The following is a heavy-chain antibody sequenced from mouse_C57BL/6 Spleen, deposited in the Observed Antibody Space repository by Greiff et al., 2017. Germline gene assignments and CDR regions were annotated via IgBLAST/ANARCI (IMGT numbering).Heavy chain of an antibody. Sequence: DVQLVESGGGLVKPGGSLKLSCAASGFTFSSYAMSWVRQTPEKRLEWVATISDGGSYTYYPDNVKGRFTISRDNAKNNLYLQMSHLKSEDTAMYYCARGSSSFAYWGQGTLVTVSA. J-gene: IGHJ3*01. V-gene: IGHV5-4*01. CDR2: ISDGGSYT. CDR1: GFTFSSYA. D-gene: IGHD1-1*01. CDR3: ARGSSSFAY.